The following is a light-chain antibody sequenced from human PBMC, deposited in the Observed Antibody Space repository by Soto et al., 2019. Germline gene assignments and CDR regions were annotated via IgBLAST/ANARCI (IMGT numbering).Light chain of an antibody. CDR1: SSNVGSYKL. CDR3: SSYTSISFLGV. V-gene: IGLV2-14*02. CDR2: EVS. Sequence: QSALTQPASASGSPGQSITISCTGTSSNVGSYKLVSWYQQHPGKAPKLMIFEVSNRPSGVSDRFSGSKSGNTASLTISGLQAEDEADYYCSSYTSISFLGVFGTGTKVTVL. J-gene: IGLJ1*01.